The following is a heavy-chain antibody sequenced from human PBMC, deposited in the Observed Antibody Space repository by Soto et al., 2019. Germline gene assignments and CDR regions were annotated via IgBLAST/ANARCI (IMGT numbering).Heavy chain of an antibody. CDR3: ARTYGGYYDY. Sequence: QVQLQESGPGLVKPSETLSLTCTVSGGSISSYYWSWIRQPPGKGLEWIGYIYYSGSTDYNPSLKSRVTISVDTSKNQFSLKLRSVTAADTAVYYCARTYGGYYDYWGQGTLVTVSS. J-gene: IGHJ4*02. CDR2: IYYSGST. CDR1: GGSISSYY. D-gene: IGHD2-8*01. V-gene: IGHV4-59*01.